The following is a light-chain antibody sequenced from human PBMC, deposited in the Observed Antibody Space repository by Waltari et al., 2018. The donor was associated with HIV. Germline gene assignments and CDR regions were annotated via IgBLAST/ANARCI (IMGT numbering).Light chain of an antibody. CDR1: SSDLGDYNY. CDR3: SSYTSSSTWV. V-gene: IGLV2-14*01. CDR2: DVS. Sequence: QSALTQPASVSGSPGQSITISCTGTSSDLGDYNYVSWYQQHPGKAPKLLFYDVSKRPSGVSDRFSGSKSGNTASLTISGLQAEDEANYYCSSYTSSSTWVFGGGTKLTVL. J-gene: IGLJ3*02.